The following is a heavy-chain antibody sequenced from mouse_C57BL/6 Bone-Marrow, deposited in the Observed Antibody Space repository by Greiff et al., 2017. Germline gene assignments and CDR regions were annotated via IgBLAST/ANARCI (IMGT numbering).Heavy chain of an antibody. V-gene: IGHV1-61*01. Sequence: QVQLQQPGAELVRPGSSVKLSCKASGYTFTSYWMDWVKQRPGQGLEWIGNIYPSDSETHYNQKFKDKATLTVDKSSSTAYMQLSSLTSEDSAVXYCARGDPEGGMDYWGQGTSVTVSS. J-gene: IGHJ4*01. CDR1: GYTFTSYW. CDR3: ARGDPEGGMDY. CDR2: IYPSDSET. D-gene: IGHD1-1*02.